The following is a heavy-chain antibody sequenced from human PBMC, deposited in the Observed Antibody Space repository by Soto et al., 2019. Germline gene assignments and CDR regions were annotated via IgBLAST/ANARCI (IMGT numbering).Heavy chain of an antibody. D-gene: IGHD1-7*01. CDR1: GYTFTSYA. Sequence: ASVKVSCKASGYTFTSYAMHWVRQAPGQRLEWMGWINAGNGNTKYSQKFQGRVTITRDTSASTAYMELSSLRSEDTAVYYCARDGNSRGSHKYYYNYYMDVWGKGTTVTVSS. J-gene: IGHJ6*03. CDR3: ARDGNSRGSHKYYYNYYMDV. V-gene: IGHV1-3*01. CDR2: INAGNGNT.